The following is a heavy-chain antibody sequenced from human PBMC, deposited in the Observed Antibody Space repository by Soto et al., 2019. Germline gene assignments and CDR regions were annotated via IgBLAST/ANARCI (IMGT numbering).Heavy chain of an antibody. CDR3: ARTKCSGGSCYSWSLDY. CDR1: GGSITTGGYY. V-gene: IGHV4-31*03. J-gene: IGHJ4*02. CDR2: RYYSEST. D-gene: IGHD2-15*01. Sequence: TVSGGSITTGGYYWSWIRQLPGKGLEWIGHRYYSESTYYNPSLKSRVSISLDTSKNQFSLELSFVTAADTAMYYCARTKCSGGSCYSWSLDYWGQGTPVTVSS.